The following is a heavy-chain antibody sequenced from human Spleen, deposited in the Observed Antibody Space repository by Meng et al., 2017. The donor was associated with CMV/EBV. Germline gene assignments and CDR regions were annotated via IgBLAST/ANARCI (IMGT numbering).Heavy chain of an antibody. D-gene: IGHD3-22*01. V-gene: IGHV1-2*02. CDR1: TFPGYY. Sequence: TFPGYYMHWIRQAPGQGLEWMGWINPKNGGTIYAQKFRGRVSVTTDTSISTAYMELRRLTSDDSAVYYCARPPPGVGYYDTSGPFDLWGRGSLVTVSS. CDR2: INPKNGGT. J-gene: IGHJ2*01. CDR3: ARPPPGVGYYDTSGPFDL.